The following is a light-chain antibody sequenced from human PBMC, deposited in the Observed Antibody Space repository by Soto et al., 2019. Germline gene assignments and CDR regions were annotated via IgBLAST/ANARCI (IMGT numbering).Light chain of an antibody. CDR2: EVS. CDR1: SSDVGGYNY. Sequence: QSVLTQPPSASGSPGQSVTISCTGTSSDVGGYNYVSWHQQHPGKAPKLMIYEVSKRPSGVPDRFSGSKSGNTASLTVSGLQAEDEADYYCSSYAGSNLVVFGGGTKLTVL. J-gene: IGLJ2*01. V-gene: IGLV2-8*01. CDR3: SSYAGSNLVV.